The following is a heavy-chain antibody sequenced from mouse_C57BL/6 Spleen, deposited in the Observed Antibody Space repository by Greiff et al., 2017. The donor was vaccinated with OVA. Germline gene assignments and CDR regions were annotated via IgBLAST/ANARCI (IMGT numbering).Heavy chain of an antibody. J-gene: IGHJ3*01. Sequence: QVQLQQSGAELVRPGSSVKLSCKASGYTFTSYWMDWVKQRPGQGLEWIGNIYPSDSETHYNQKFKDKATLTVDKSSSTAYMQLSSLTSEDSAVYYCARSLLWAWFAYWGQGTLVTVSA. CDR1: GYTFTSYW. D-gene: IGHD1-1*02. V-gene: IGHV1-61*01. CDR3: ARSLLWAWFAY. CDR2: IYPSDSET.